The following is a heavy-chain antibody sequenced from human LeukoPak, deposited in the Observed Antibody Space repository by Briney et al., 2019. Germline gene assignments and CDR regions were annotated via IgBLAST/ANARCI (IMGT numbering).Heavy chain of an antibody. CDR3: ASLGGYSNYREDYYYYMDV. D-gene: IGHD4-11*01. CDR2: IISSGSTI. J-gene: IGHJ6*03. CDR1: GFTFSSYE. Sequence: GGSLRLSCAASGFTFSSYEMNWVRQAPGKGLEWVSYIISSGSTIYYADSVKGRFTISRDNAKNSLYLQMNSLRAEDTAVYYCASLGGYSNYREDYYYYMDVWGKGTTVTVSS. V-gene: IGHV3-48*03.